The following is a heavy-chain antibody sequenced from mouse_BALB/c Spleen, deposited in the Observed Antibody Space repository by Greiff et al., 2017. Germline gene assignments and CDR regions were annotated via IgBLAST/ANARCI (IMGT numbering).Heavy chain of an antibody. Sequence: VQLQQSGPELVKPGASVKISCKASGYSFTGYYMHWVKQSHVKSLEWIGRINPYNGATSYNQNFKDKASLTVDKSSSTAYMELHSLTSEDSAVYYCVKSGYGYDGYAMDYWGQGTSVTVSS. V-gene: IGHV1-31*01. CDR3: VKSGYGYDGYAMDY. CDR2: INPYNGAT. D-gene: IGHD2-2*01. CDR1: GYSFTGYY. J-gene: IGHJ4*01.